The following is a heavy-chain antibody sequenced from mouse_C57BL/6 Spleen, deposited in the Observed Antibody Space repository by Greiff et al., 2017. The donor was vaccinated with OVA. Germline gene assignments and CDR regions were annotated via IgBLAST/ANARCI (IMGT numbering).Heavy chain of an antibody. J-gene: IGHJ1*03. CDR1: GYTFTSYW. CDR3: ARSGDGTYWYFDV. D-gene: IGHD2-3*01. V-gene: IGHV1-72*01. CDR2: IDPNSGGT. Sequence: QVQLQQPGAELVKPGASVKLSCKASGYTFTSYWMHWVKQRPGRGLEWIGRIDPNSGGTKYTEKFKSKATLTVDKPSSTAYMQLSSLTSEDSAVYYCARSGDGTYWYFDVWGTGTTVTVSS.